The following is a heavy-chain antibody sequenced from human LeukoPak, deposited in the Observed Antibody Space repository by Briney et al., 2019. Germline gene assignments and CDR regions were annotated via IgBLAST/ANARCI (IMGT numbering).Heavy chain of an antibody. CDR1: GFTFSGYA. CDR3: ARVGIEANFDY. CDR2: ISNNGGDT. D-gene: IGHD2-15*01. J-gene: IGHJ4*02. V-gene: IGHV3-64*01. Sequence: GGSLRLSCVASGFTFSGYAMHWVRQAPGKRLEYVSAISNNGGDTYYANSVKGRFTISRDNSKNTLYLQMGSLRTEDMAVYYCARVGIEANFDYWGQGTLVTVSS.